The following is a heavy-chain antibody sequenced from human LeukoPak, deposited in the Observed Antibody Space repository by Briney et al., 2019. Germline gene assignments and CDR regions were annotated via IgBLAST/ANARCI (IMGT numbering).Heavy chain of an antibody. CDR2: MSGSVGST. Sequence: GGSLRLSCAPSGFTFSIYAMSCARQAPGKGLAWVSPMSGSVGSTYYADSVKGRFTISRDNSKNTLYLQMNSLRAEDTAVYYCAKDGSGSYLLSPNFDYWGQGTLVTVSS. V-gene: IGHV3-23*01. J-gene: IGHJ4*02. CDR1: GFTFSIYA. D-gene: IGHD1-26*01. CDR3: AKDGSGSYLLSPNFDY.